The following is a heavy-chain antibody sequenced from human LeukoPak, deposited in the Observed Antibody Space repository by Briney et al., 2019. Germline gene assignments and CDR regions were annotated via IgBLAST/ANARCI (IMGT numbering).Heavy chain of an antibody. CDR3: ANEWLHVSGSYKANN. D-gene: IGHD3-10*01. V-gene: IGHV3-30*02. CDR1: GFTFSTYG. CDR2: IRSDGSDK. Sequence: GGSLRLSCAASGFTFSTYGMHCGRQAPGKGREGVAFIRSDGSDKYHADSVKDRFTISRDNSKNTLYLQMNSLRTEDTAVYYCANEWLHVSGSYKANNWGQGTLATVSS. J-gene: IGHJ4*02.